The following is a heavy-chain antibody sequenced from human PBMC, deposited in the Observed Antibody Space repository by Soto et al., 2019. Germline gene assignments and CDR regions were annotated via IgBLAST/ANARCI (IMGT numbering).Heavy chain of an antibody. V-gene: IGHV3-33*01. D-gene: IGHD5-18*01. CDR3: ARSSAYSYGPFDY. Sequence: GGSLRLSCAVSGFTFSSYGMHWVRQAPGKGLEWVAVIWYDGSNKYYADSVKGRFTISRDNSKNTLYLQMNSLRAEDTAVYYCARSSAYSYGPFDYWGQGTLVTVSS. CDR2: IWYDGSNK. CDR1: GFTFSSYG. J-gene: IGHJ4*02.